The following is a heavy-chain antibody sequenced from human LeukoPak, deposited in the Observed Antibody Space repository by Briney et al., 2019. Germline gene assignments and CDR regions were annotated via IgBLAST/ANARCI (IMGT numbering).Heavy chain of an antibody. CDR3: ASDREREYSGYDPLDY. J-gene: IGHJ4*02. Sequence: PGGSLRLSCAASGFTFDDYAMHWVRQAPGKGLEWVSGISWNSGSIGYADSVKGRFTISRDNAKNTLYLQMNSLRAEDTAVYYCASDREREYSGYDPLDYWGQGTLVTVSS. D-gene: IGHD5-12*01. CDR2: ISWNSGSI. CDR1: GFTFDDYA. V-gene: IGHV3-9*01.